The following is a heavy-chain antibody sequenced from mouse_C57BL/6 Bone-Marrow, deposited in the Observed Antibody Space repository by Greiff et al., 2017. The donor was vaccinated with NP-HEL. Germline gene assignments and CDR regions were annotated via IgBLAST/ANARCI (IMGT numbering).Heavy chain of an antibody. D-gene: IGHD2-1*01. CDR1: GYTFNDYE. J-gene: IGHJ3*01. Sequence: QVQLQQSGAELVRPGASVTLSCKASGYTFNDYEMHWVKQTPVHGLEWIGAIDPETGGTAYNQKFKGKAILTADKSSSTAYMELRSLTSEDSAVYYWTRSEGNFSWFAYWGQGTLVTVSA. V-gene: IGHV1-15*01. CDR2: IDPETGGT. CDR3: TRSEGNFSWFAY.